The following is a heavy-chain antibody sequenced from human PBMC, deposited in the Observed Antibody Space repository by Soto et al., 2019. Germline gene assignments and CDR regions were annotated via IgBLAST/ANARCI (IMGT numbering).Heavy chain of an antibody. CDR1: GFTFRSYG. D-gene: IGHD3-22*01. CDR2: IWYDGSNK. V-gene: IGHV3-30*02. J-gene: IGHJ4*02. CDR3: AQDTYYYDRSGYYVFDY. Sequence: GGSLRLSCVASGFTFRSYGMHWVRQAPGKGLEWVAIIWYDGSNKYYGDSVKGRFTISRDNFKNTLYLQMNSLGAEDTAVYYCAQDTYYYDRSGYYVFDYCGQGALVTVSS.